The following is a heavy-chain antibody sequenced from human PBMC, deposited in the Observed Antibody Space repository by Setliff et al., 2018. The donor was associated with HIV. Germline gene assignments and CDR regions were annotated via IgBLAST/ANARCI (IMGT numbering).Heavy chain of an antibody. CDR1: GGSISNSRYY. V-gene: IGHV4-39*07. Sequence: SETLSLTCTVSGGSISNSRYYWSWIRQPPGKGLEWIGSIYYSGSTYYNPSLKSRVTISVDKSKNQFSLKLSSVTAADTAVYYCARAHYGSEAFDIWGQGTMVTV. CDR3: ARAHYGSEAFDI. D-gene: IGHD3-10*01. CDR2: IYYSGST. J-gene: IGHJ3*02.